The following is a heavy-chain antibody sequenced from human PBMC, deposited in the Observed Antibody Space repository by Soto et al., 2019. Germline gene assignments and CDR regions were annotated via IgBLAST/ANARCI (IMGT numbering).Heavy chain of an antibody. CDR1: GYTFTSYA. Sequence: GASVKVSCKASGYTFTSYAMHWVRQAPGQRLEWMGWINAGNGNTKYSQKFQGRVTITRDTSASTAYMELSSLRSEDTAVYYCARVLQYSRTWFDYWGQGTLVTVSS. CDR2: INAGNGNT. CDR3: ARVLQYSRTWFDY. D-gene: IGHD4-4*01. V-gene: IGHV1-3*01. J-gene: IGHJ4*02.